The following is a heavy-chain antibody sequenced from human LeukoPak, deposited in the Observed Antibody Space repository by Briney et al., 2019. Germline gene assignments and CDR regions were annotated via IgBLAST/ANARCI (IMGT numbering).Heavy chain of an antibody. Sequence: GESLKISYKGSGYIFTTYWIVWVRQMPGKGLEWMGIIYPGDSDSRYSPSFQGQVTISADKSISTAYLQWNSLKASDTAMYYCARHMATYGSGWYVDYWGQGTLVTVPS. CDR1: GYIFTTYW. V-gene: IGHV5-51*01. J-gene: IGHJ4*02. CDR3: ARHMATYGSGWYVDY. CDR2: IYPGDSDS. D-gene: IGHD6-19*01.